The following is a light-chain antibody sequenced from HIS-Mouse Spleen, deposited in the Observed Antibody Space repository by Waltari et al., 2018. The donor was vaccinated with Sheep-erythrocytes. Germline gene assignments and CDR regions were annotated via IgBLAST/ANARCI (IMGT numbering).Light chain of an antibody. J-gene: IGLJ3*02. CDR1: SSDVGGYNY. Sequence: QSALTQPASVSGSPGQSIPISCPGTSSDVGGYNYVSWYQQHPGKAPKLMIYEVSNRPSGVSNRFSGSKSGNTAPLTISGLQAEDEADYYCSSYTSSSTWVFGGGTKLTVL. CDR2: EVS. CDR3: SSYTSSSTWV. V-gene: IGLV2-14*01.